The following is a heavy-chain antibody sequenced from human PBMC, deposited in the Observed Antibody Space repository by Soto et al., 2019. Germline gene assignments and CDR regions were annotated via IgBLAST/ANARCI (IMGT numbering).Heavy chain of an antibody. V-gene: IGHV3-53*01. D-gene: IGHD6-19*01. Sequence: PGGSLRLSCSVAGFTVSDSMSWVRQAPGKGLECVSFIHSDGSTHCTDSVRGRFTISRDNSKNTLYLQMDRLRVDDTAVYFCARGASGPFDYWGQGTLVTVSS. CDR2: IHSDGST. J-gene: IGHJ4*02. CDR1: GFTVSDS. CDR3: ARGASGPFDY.